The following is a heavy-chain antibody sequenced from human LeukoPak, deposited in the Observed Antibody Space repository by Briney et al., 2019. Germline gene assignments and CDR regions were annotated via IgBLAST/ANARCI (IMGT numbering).Heavy chain of an antibody. D-gene: IGHD3-10*01. J-gene: IGHJ4*02. Sequence: PSETLSLTCTVSGGSISSYYWSWIRQPPGKGLEWIGYIYYSGSTNYNPSLKSRVTISVDTSKNQFSLKLSSVTAADTAVYYCARGESYYGSGSYPDYWGQGTLVTVSS. CDR2: IYYSGST. CDR1: GGSISSYY. V-gene: IGHV4-59*01. CDR3: ARGESYYGSGSYPDY.